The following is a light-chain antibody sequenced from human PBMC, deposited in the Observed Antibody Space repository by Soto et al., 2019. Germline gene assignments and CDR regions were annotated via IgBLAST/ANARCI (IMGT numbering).Light chain of an antibody. V-gene: IGKV3-11*01. CDR1: QSVASN. CDR2: DAS. CDR3: HQRQSRPRT. Sequence: EMAVTQSPATLSVSPGARATLSCRASQSVASNLAWYQQKPGQTPRLLIFDASNRAAGIPARFSGSGSETDFTLTISDVEPEDFAVYYCHQRQSRPRTFGKGTKVDIK. J-gene: IGKJ1*01.